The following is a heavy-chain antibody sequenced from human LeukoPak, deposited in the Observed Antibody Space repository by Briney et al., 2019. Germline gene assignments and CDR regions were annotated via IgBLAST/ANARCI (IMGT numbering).Heavy chain of an antibody. CDR3: ARLTITIFGVVITEPPYFDY. CDR2: IYPGDSDT. CDR1: GYSFTSYW. D-gene: IGHD3-3*01. Sequence: GGSLKTSCKGSGYSFTSYWIGWVRQMPGKGLEWMGIIYPGDSDTRYSPSFQGQVTISADKSISTAYLQWSSLKASDTAMYYCARLTITIFGVVITEPPYFDYWGQGTLVTVSS. V-gene: IGHV5-51*01. J-gene: IGHJ4*02.